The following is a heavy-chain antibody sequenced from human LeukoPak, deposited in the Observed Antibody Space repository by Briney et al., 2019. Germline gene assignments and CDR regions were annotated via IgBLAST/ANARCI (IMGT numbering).Heavy chain of an antibody. J-gene: IGHJ4*01. Sequence: PSETLSIICTVSGGSISYYFWSWFRPSPGKGLEWIGNVYYSGTNTYNPSLERRLSMSVDTSKNQFSLTLNSATAADTAVYYCVRQKAVSANFEYWGQGTLVSAAS. D-gene: IGHD1-26*01. CDR2: VYYSGTN. V-gene: IGHV4-59*08. CDR3: VRQKAVSANFEY. CDR1: GGSISYYF.